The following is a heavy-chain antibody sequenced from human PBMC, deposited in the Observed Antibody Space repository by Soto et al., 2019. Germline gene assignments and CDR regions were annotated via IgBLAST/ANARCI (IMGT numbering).Heavy chain of an antibody. D-gene: IGHD4-17*01. CDR1: GFTFSNAW. J-gene: IGHJ5*02. CDR2: IKSKTDGGTT. V-gene: IGHV3-15*07. CDR3: TTLGLYGRLDP. Sequence: EVQLVESGGGLVKPGGSLRLSCAASGFTFSNAWMNWVRQAPGKGLEWVGCIKSKTDGGTTDYAVPVKGRFTISRDDSKNTLYLQMNSLKTEDTAVYYCTTLGLYGRLDPWGQGTLVTVSS.